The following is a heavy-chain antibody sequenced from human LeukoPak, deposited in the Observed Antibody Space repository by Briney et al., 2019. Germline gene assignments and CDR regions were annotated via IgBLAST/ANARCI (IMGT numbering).Heavy chain of an antibody. CDR2: INTSGST. J-gene: IGHJ3*01. Sequence: SETLSLTCAVSGGSISSGGYSWSWIRQSAGKGLEWIGRINTSGSTNYNPSLKSRVTMSVDTSKNQFSLKLSSVTAADTAVYYCARVGYDYGDYLGAFDFWGRGTMVSVSS. D-gene: IGHD4-17*01. V-gene: IGHV4-61*02. CDR3: ARVGYDYGDYLGAFDF. CDR1: GGSISSGGYS.